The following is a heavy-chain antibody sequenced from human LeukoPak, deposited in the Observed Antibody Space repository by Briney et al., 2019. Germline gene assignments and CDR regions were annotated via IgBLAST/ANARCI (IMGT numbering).Heavy chain of an antibody. CDR1: GFTFSSYW. V-gene: IGHV3-7*01. Sequence: GGSLRLSCAASGFTFSSYWMSWVRQAPGKGLEWVANIRQDGSEKYYVDSVKGRFTISRDNAKNSLYPQMNSLRAEDTAVYYCARDSSGGSRDYWGQGTLVTVSS. J-gene: IGHJ4*02. CDR2: IRQDGSEK. D-gene: IGHD1-26*01. CDR3: ARDSSGGSRDY.